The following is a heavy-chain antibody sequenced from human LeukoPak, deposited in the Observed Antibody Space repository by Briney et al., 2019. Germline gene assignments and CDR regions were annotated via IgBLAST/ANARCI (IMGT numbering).Heavy chain of an antibody. CDR2: ISSSSSYT. CDR1: GFTFSDYY. D-gene: IGHD4-17*01. Sequence: GGSLRLSCAASGFTFSDYYMSWIRQAPGKGLEWVSYISSSSSYTNYADSVKGRFTISRDNSNNTLYLQMNSLRAEDTAVYYCARGPVTRFEIWGQGTVVIVSS. CDR3: ARGPVTRFEI. J-gene: IGHJ3*02. V-gene: IGHV3-11*05.